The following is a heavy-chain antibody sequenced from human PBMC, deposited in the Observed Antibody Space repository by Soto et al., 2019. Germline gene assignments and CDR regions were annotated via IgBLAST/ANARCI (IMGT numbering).Heavy chain of an antibody. CDR1: GGSFSGYY. J-gene: IGHJ3*02. Sequence: SETLSLTCAVYGGSFSGYYWSWIRQPPGKGLEWIGEINHSGSTNYNPSLKSRVTISVDTSKNQFSLKLSSVTAADTAVYYCARGVPSGRYFDWLPRGGAFDIWGQGTMVTVSS. CDR2: INHSGST. V-gene: IGHV4-34*01. D-gene: IGHD3-9*01. CDR3: ARGVPSGRYFDWLPRGGAFDI.